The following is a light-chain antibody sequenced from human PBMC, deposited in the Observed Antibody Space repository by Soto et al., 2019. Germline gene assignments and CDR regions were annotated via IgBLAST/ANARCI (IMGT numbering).Light chain of an antibody. Sequence: IRMTQSPSSFSASTVDRVSITCRATQDIGTYLAWYQQIPGKAPKLLIYDASTLQTGVPSRFSGSGSGTDFTLTISYLQSEDFGTYYCQQFYNYPRTFGQGTKGDIK. CDR2: DAS. CDR3: QQFYNYPRT. CDR1: QDIGTY. J-gene: IGKJ1*01. V-gene: IGKV1-8*01.